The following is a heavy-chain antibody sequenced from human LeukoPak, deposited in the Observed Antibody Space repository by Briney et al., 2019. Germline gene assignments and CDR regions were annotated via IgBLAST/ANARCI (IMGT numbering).Heavy chain of an antibody. D-gene: IGHD3-3*01. CDR2: ISSSSYI. CDR1: GFTFSSYS. CDR3: ARGRGVLRFLEWLLDAFDI. V-gene: IGHV3-21*01. Sequence: GGSLRLSCAASGFTFSSYSMNWVRQAPGKGLEWVSSISSSSYIYYADSVKGRFTISRDNAKNSLYLQMNSLRAEDTAVYYCARGRGVLRFLEWLLDAFDIWGQGTMVTVSS. J-gene: IGHJ3*02.